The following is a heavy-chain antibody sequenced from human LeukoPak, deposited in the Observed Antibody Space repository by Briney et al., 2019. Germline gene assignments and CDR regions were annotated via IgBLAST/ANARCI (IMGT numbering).Heavy chain of an antibody. Sequence: ASVKVSCKASGYTFTGYYMHWVRQAPGQGLEWMGRINPNSGGTNYAQKFQGRVTMTRDTSISTAYMELSRLRSDDTAVYYCARDQPVGAILGFDPWGQETLVTVSS. CDR3: ARDQPVGAILGFDP. D-gene: IGHD1-26*01. V-gene: IGHV1-2*06. CDR1: GYTFTGYY. CDR2: INPNSGGT. J-gene: IGHJ5*02.